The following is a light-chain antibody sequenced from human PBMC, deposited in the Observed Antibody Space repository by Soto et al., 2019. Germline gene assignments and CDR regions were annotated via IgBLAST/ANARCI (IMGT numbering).Light chain of an antibody. CDR2: GAS. J-gene: IGKJ1*01. V-gene: IGKV3-15*01. CDR1: HSVRSS. Sequence: EIVITQSPATLSVSPGERATLSCRASHSVRSSLAWYQQTPGQAPRLLIHGASTRDTGIPGRFSGSGSGTDFTLTISSLGPEDFAVYYCQQSHNSPRTFGQGTKVDIK. CDR3: QQSHNSPRT.